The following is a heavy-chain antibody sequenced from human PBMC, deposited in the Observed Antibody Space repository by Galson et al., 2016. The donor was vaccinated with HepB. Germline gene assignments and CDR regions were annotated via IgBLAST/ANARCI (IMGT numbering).Heavy chain of an antibody. J-gene: IGHJ6*02. CDR2: ISYDGSNE. CDR3: VRDSTTDYYYGMDV. D-gene: IGHD4-17*01. Sequence: SLRLSCAASGFTFGSYGMHWVRQAPGKGLHWVAVISYDGSNENYADSVKGRFTISIDNSKKMLYLQMNSLRAEDTAVYYCVRDSTTDYYYGMDVWGQGTTVTVSS. V-gene: IGHV3-30*03. CDR1: GFTFGSYG.